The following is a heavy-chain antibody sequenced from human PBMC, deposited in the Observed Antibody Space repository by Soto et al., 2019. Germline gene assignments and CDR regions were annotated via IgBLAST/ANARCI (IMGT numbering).Heavy chain of an antibody. J-gene: IGHJ4*02. D-gene: IGHD6-13*01. CDR3: ARDPGYSSSWYLFDY. CDR1: GFTFSSYS. Sequence: PGGSLRLSCAASGFTFSSYSMNRVRQAPGKGLEWVSSISSSSSYIYYADSVKGRFTISRDNAKNSLYLQMNSLRAEDTAVYYCARDPGYSSSWYLFDYWGQGTLVTVSS. V-gene: IGHV3-21*01. CDR2: ISSSSSYI.